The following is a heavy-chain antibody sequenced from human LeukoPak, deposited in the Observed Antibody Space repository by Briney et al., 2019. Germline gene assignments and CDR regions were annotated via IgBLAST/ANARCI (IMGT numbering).Heavy chain of an antibody. CDR1: GFTFSGYE. J-gene: IGHJ4*02. V-gene: IGHV3-48*03. CDR3: VRESPHCSGVSCFFDY. Sequence: PGGSLRLSCAASGFTFSGYEMNWVRQAPGKGLEWVSYITSSGRTRYYADSVKGRFTLSRDNAKNSLYLQMNSLRAEDTAIYYSVRESPHCSGVSCFFDYWGQGTLVTVSS. CDR2: ITSSGRTR. D-gene: IGHD2-15*01.